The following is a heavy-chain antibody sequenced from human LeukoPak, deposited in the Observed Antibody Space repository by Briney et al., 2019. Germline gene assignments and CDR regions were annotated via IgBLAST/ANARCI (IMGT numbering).Heavy chain of an antibody. CDR2: ISSSSIYI. D-gene: IGHD4-17*01. J-gene: IGHJ2*01. V-gene: IGHV3-21*01. CDR1: GFTFSSYS. CDR3: ARDQDYGDYESFDL. Sequence: GGSLRLSCEASGFTFSSYSMNWVRQAPGKELDWVSTISSSSIYIYYADSVKGRVTISRDNAKKSVYLQMNSLRAEDTAVYYCARDQDYGDYESFDLWGRGALVTVSS.